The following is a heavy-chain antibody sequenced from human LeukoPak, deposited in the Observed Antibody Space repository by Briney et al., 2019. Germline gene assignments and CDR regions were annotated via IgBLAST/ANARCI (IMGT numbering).Heavy chain of an antibody. CDR1: GFTFSSYG. CDR3: AKDDYGDYGVFDY. V-gene: IGHV3-30*18. CDR2: ISYDGSNK. Sequence: PGRSLRLSCAASGFTFSSYGMHWVRQAPGKGLEWVAVISYDGSNKYYADSVKGRFTISRDNSKNTLYLQMNSLRAEDTAVYYCAKDDYGDYGVFDYWGQGTLVTVSS. J-gene: IGHJ4*02. D-gene: IGHD4-17*01.